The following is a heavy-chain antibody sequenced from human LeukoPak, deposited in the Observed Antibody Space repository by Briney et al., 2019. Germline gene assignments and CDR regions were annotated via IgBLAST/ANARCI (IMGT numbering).Heavy chain of an antibody. D-gene: IGHD4-23*01. Sequence: GGSLRLSCAASGFTFSSYGMHWVRQAPGKGLDWVAFIRYDGRNKYYADSVKGRFTISRDNSKNTLYLQMNSLRAEDTAVYYCARRAGGYSHPYDYWGQGTLVTVSS. CDR2: IRYDGRNK. CDR3: ARRAGGYSHPYDY. CDR1: GFTFSSYG. V-gene: IGHV3-30*02. J-gene: IGHJ4*02.